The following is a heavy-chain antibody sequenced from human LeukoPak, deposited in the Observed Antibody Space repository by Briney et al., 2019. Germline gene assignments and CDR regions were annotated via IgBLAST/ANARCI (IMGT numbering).Heavy chain of an antibody. D-gene: IGHD3-10*01. Sequence: GGSLRLSCAAAGFTFSSYWMHWVRQVPGKGLVWVSRINNDGSTTRYAYSVKGRFTISRDNAKNTVYLQMNSLRAEDTAVYYCVRGGVTGSGTYYVLNWGQGTLITVSS. V-gene: IGHV3-74*01. CDR1: GFTFSSYW. CDR2: INNDGSTT. CDR3: VRGGVTGSGTYYVLN. J-gene: IGHJ4*02.